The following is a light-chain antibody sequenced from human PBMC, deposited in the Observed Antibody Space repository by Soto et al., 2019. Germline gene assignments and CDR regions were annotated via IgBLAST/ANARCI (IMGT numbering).Light chain of an antibody. CDR2: GAK. J-gene: IGKJ5*01. V-gene: IGKV1-39*01. CDR3: QQCHATPLT. Sequence: DIQMTRSPSFLSASVGDRVTITCRASQAISNYLNWYQQKPGKAPNLLIFGAKTLQSGVPSRFSGSGYGTGFTLTITTLQPEDVGIYYCQQCHATPLTFGQGTRLEI. CDR1: QAISNY.